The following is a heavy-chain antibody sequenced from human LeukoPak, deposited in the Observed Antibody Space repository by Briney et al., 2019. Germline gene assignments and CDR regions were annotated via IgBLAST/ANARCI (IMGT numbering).Heavy chain of an antibody. CDR1: GGSISSYY. CDR2: IYTSGST. J-gene: IGHJ6*04. Sequence: SETLSLTCSVSGGSISSYYWSWIRQPAGKGLEWIGRIYTSGSTNYNPSLKSRVTMSVDTSKNQFSLKLSSVTATDTAVYYCARAGYSGSDFSVWGKGSTVTVSS. D-gene: IGHD5-12*01. V-gene: IGHV4-4*07. CDR3: ARAGYSGSDFSV.